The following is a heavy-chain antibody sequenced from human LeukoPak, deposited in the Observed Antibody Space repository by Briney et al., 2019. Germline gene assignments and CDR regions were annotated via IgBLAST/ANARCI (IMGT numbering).Heavy chain of an antibody. D-gene: IGHD3-10*01. CDR2: ISYDGSNK. J-gene: IGHJ4*02. V-gene: IGHV3-30*18. CDR1: GFTFSSYG. Sequence: GGSLRLSCAASGFTFSSYGMHWARQAPGKGLEWVAVISYDGSNKYYADSVKGRFTISRDNSKNTLYLQMNSLRAEDTAVYYCAKDLHVYYYGSGSPGYWGQGTLVTVSS. CDR3: AKDLHVYYYGSGSPGY.